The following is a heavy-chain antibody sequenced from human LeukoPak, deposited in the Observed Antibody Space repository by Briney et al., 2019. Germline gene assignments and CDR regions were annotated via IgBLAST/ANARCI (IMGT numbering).Heavy chain of an antibody. J-gene: IGHJ6*03. D-gene: IGHD3-22*01. CDR2: IYYSGST. CDR3: ARDLRDSSGYYSPRYYYYTDV. CDR1: GGSISSYY. Sequence: SETLSLTCTVSGGSISSYYWSWIRQPPGKGLEWIGYIYYSGSTNYNPSLMSRVTISVDTSKNQFSLKLSSVTAADTAVYYCARDLRDSSGYYSPRYYYYTDVWGKGTTVTVSS. V-gene: IGHV4-59*01.